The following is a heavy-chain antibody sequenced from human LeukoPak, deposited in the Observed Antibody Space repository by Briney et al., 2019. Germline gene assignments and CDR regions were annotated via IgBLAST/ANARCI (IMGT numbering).Heavy chain of an antibody. Sequence: ASVKVSCKASGYTFTSYAMHWVRQAPGHRLEWMGWINAGNGNTKYSQKFQGRVTITRDTSASTAYMELSSLRSEDTAVYYCARVRIAARPHYDYWGQGTLVTVSS. CDR3: ARVRIAARPHYDY. CDR2: INAGNGNT. V-gene: IGHV1-3*01. J-gene: IGHJ4*02. CDR1: GYTFTSYA. D-gene: IGHD6-6*01.